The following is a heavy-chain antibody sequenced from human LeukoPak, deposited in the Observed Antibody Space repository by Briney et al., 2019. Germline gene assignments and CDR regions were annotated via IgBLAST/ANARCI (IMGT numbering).Heavy chain of an antibody. Sequence: PGGSLRLSCAASGFTFSSYSMNWVRQAPGKGLEWVSSISSSSSYIYYADSVKGRFTISRDNAKNSLYLQVNSLRAEDTAVYYCARGVIPSPDILTGYYYYYMDVWGKGTTVTISS. CDR1: GFTFSSYS. D-gene: IGHD3-9*01. V-gene: IGHV3-21*01. CDR3: ARGVIPSPDILTGYYYYYMDV. CDR2: ISSSSSYI. J-gene: IGHJ6*03.